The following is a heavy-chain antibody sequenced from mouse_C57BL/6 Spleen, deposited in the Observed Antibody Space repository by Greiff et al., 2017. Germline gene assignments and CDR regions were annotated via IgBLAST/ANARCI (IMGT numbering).Heavy chain of an antibody. J-gene: IGHJ4*01. D-gene: IGHD4-1*01. V-gene: IGHV1-4*01. Sequence: QVQLQQSGAELARPGASVKMSCKASGYTFTSYSMHWVKQRPGQGLEWIGYINPSSGYTKYNQKFKDKATLTAEKSSSTAYMHLSSLTSEDSAVYYCARANWGGGDYWGQGTSVTVSS. CDR3: ARANWGGGDY. CDR1: GYTFTSYS. CDR2: INPSSGYT.